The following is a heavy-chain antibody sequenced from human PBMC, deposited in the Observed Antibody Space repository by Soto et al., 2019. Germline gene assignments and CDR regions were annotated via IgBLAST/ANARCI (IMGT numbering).Heavy chain of an antibody. CDR2: INPNSGGT. V-gene: IGHV1-2*04. Sequence: ASVKVSFKASGYTFTGYYMHWLRQAPGQGLEWMGWINPNSGGTNYAQKFQGWVTMTRDTSISTAYMELSRLRSDDTAVYYCARFRGATATFDGYYGMDVWGQGTTVTVSS. CDR3: ARFRGATATFDGYYGMDV. CDR1: GYTFTGYY. J-gene: IGHJ6*02. D-gene: IGHD3-9*01.